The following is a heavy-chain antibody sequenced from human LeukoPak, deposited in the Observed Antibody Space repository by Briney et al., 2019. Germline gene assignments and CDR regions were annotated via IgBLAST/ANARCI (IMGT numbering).Heavy chain of an antibody. CDR2: IYHRGST. CDR3: ARRRGEYYYDSSGYYHQIYYFDY. Sequence: PSETLSLTCTVSGGSISSSSYYWGWIRQPPGKGLEWIGGIYHRGSTYYNPSLKSRVTISVDTSKNQFSLKLSSVTAADTAVYYCARRRGEYYYDSSGYYHQIYYFDYWGQGTLVTVSS. D-gene: IGHD3-22*01. J-gene: IGHJ4*02. V-gene: IGHV4-39*01. CDR1: GGSISSSSYY.